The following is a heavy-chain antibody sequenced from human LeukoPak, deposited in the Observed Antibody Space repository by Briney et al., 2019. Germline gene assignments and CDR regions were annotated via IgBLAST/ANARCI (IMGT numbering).Heavy chain of an antibody. Sequence: GESLKISCKGSGYSFTSNWIGWVRQMPGKGLEWMGIIYPGDSDTRYSPSFQGQVTISADKSISTAYLQWSSLKASDTAMYYCASLDYYDSSGYGYYFDYWGQGTLVTVSS. V-gene: IGHV5-51*01. CDR3: ASLDYYDSSGYGYYFDY. J-gene: IGHJ4*02. CDR2: IYPGDSDT. CDR1: GYSFTSNW. D-gene: IGHD3-22*01.